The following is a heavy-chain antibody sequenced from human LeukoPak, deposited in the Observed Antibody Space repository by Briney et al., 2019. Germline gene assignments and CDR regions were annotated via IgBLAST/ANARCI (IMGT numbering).Heavy chain of an antibody. D-gene: IGHD3-10*01. Sequence: GGSLRLSCAASGFTFSSYWMSWVRQAPGKGLEWVANIKQDGSEKYYVDSVKGRFTISRDNAKNSLYLQMNSLRAEDTAVYYCARTIDYYGSGSYYKLGYWGQGTLVTVSS. CDR1: GFTFSSYW. J-gene: IGHJ4*02. CDR3: ARTIDYYGSGSYYKLGY. V-gene: IGHV3-7*03. CDR2: IKQDGSEK.